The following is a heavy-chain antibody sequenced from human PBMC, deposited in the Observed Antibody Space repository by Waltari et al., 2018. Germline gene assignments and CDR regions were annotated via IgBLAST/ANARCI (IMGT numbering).Heavy chain of an antibody. Sequence: EVQLLESGGGLVQPGGSLRLSCAASGFTFSSYAMSWVRQAPGKGLEWVSAISGSGGSTYYADSVKGRFTISRDNSKNTLYLQMNSLRAEDTAVYYCASSDVLRFLEWANWGQGTLVTVSS. CDR3: ASSDVLRFLEWAN. CDR1: GFTFSSYA. CDR2: ISGSGGST. J-gene: IGHJ4*02. D-gene: IGHD3-3*01. V-gene: IGHV3-23*01.